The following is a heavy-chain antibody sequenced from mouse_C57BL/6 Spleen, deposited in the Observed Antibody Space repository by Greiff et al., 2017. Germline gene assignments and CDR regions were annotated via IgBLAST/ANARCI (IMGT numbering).Heavy chain of an antibody. V-gene: IGHV5-16*01. J-gene: IGHJ4*01. Sequence: EVKLVESEGGLVQPGSSMKLSCTASGFTFSDYYMAWVRQVPEKGLEWVANINYDGSSTYYLDSLKSRFIISRDNAKNILYLQMSSLKSEDTATXYCARISLETAQAHYAMDDWGQGTSVTVSS. CDR2: INYDGSST. CDR1: GFTFSDYY. D-gene: IGHD3-2*02. CDR3: ARISLETAQAHYAMDD.